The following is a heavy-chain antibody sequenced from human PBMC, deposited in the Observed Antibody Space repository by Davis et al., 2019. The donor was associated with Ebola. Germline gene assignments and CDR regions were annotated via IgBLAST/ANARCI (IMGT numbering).Heavy chain of an antibody. Sequence: GESLKISCAASGFTFSGSAMHWVRQAPGKGLEWVAVISYDGSNKYYADSVKGRFTISRDNSKNTLYLQMNSLRAEDTAVYYCARVNRHGDPDYWGQGTLVTVSS. CDR2: ISYDGSNK. CDR1: GFTFSGSA. D-gene: IGHD4-17*01. CDR3: ARVNRHGDPDY. V-gene: IGHV3-30-3*01. J-gene: IGHJ4*02.